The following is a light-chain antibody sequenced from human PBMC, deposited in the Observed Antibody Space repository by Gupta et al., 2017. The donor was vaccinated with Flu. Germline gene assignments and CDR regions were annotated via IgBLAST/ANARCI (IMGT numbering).Light chain of an antibody. CDR1: QTVTSRN. V-gene: IGKV3-20*01. J-gene: IGKJ5*01. CDR2: GAS. Sequence: EVVLTQSPGTLSLFPGERATLSCRASQTVTSRNLAWYQQKPGQAPRLLMYGASSRATGIPDRFSGSGSRTDFTLTISTLDTEDSAVYYCQQYGTSQITFGQGTRLEIK. CDR3: QQYGTSQIT.